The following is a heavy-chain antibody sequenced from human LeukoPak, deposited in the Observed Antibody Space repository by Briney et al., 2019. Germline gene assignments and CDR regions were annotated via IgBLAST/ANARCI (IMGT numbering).Heavy chain of an antibody. Sequence: ASVKVSGKASGSTFTNYYIHWVRQAPGQGLAWMGLINPSGGFTNYAQNFQGRVTMTKDTSTRTVYMDLSSLRSEDTAVYYCAAGGYSGFDPFAYWGQGTLVTVSS. CDR2: INPSGGFT. D-gene: IGHD5-12*01. J-gene: IGHJ4*02. CDR3: AAGGYSGFDPFAY. V-gene: IGHV1-46*03. CDR1: GSTFTNYY.